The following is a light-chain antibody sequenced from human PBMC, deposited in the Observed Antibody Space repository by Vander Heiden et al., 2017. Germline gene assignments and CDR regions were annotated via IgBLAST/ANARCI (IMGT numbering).Light chain of an antibody. CDR1: SSNIGSYT. J-gene: IGLJ2*01. Sequence: QSVLSQPPSASATPGQRVTISCSGSSSNIGSYTVNWYQQLPGTGPKLLIYTNNQRPSGVPDRFSGSKSGTSASLAISGLQSEDEADYHCAAWDDTLNGVVFGGGTKLSVL. CDR3: AAWDDTLNGVV. CDR2: TNN. V-gene: IGLV1-44*01.